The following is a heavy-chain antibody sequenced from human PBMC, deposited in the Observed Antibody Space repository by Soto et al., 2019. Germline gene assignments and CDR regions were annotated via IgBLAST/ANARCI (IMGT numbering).Heavy chain of an antibody. CDR1: GFSLSPYS. J-gene: IGHJ6*02. V-gene: IGHV3-21*06. CDR2: ISSSSAYA. Sequence: GRPLRLSSAASGFSLSPYSMNWLRQAPGNGLEWVSLISSSSAYAYYADSVQRRFTVSRDNARSSVYLQMDSLTADDTAVYYRAKYYHGDSYYYGLDVWGQGTTVTVSS. CDR3: AKYYHGDSYYYGLDV. D-gene: IGHD2-21*01.